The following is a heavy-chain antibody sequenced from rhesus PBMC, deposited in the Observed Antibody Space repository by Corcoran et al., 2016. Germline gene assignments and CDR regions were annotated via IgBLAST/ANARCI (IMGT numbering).Heavy chain of an antibody. J-gene: IGHJ3*01. V-gene: IGHV4-106*01. CDR1: GGSISDDYY. Sequence: QVQLQESGPGLVKPSETLSLTCAVSGGSISDDYYWSWIRQPPGKGLEWIGYIDGSVGGTNYNPSLKNRVTISIDTSKNQFSLKLSSVTAADTAVYYCAREDYNFWTGYYMGGFDFWGQGLRVTVSA. D-gene: IGHD3-3*01. CDR2: IDGSVGGT. CDR3: AREDYNFWTGYYMGGFDF.